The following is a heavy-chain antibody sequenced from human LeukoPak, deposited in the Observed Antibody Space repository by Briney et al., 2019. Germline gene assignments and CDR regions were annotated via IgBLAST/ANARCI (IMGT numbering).Heavy chain of an antibody. CDR1: GFTFSSYW. D-gene: IGHD3-3*01. CDR2: INSDGSST. Sequence: GGSLRLSCAASGFTFSSYWMHWVRQAPGKGLLWVSRINSDGSSTIYADSVKGRFTISRDNSKNTLYLQMNSLRAEDTAVYYCARVTLTSPYYFDYWGQGTLVTVSS. J-gene: IGHJ4*02. V-gene: IGHV3-74*01. CDR3: ARVTLTSPYYFDY.